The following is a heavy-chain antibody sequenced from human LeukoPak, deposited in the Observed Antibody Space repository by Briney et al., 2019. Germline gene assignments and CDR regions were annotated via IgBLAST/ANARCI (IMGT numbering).Heavy chain of an antibody. Sequence: KPSETLSLTCAVSGYSISSGYYWGWIRQPPGKGLEWIGYIYYSGSTNYNPSLKSRVTISVDTSKNQFSLKLSSVTAADTAVNYCARERNGITGSYDYWGQGTLVTVSS. CDR2: IYYSGST. CDR3: ARERNGITGSYDY. J-gene: IGHJ4*02. V-gene: IGHV4-61*01. D-gene: IGHD1-20*01. CDR1: GYSISSGYY.